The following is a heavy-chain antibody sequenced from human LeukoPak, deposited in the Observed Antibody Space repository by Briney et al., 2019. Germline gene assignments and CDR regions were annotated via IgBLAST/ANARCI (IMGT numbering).Heavy chain of an antibody. CDR2: IYYSGST. J-gene: IGHJ4*02. CDR3: ARMIPARYNDY. Sequence: KPSETLSLTCTVSGGSISSGGYYWSWIRQHPGKGLEWIGYIYYSGSTYYNPSLKSRVTISVDTSKNQFSLKLSSVTAADTAVYYCARMIPARYNDYWGQGTLVTVSS. CDR1: GGSISSGGYY. V-gene: IGHV4-31*03. D-gene: IGHD1-14*01.